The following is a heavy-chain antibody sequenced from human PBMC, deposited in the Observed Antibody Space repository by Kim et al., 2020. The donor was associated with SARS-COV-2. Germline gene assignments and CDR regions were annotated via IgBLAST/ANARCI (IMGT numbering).Heavy chain of an antibody. D-gene: IGHD1-26*01. CDR2: T. V-gene: IGHV3-74*01. CDR3: ARGILRTKGAFDI. Sequence: TNYADAWKGRFAISRDNAKNTLYLQMNSLRAEDTALYYCARGILRTKGAFDIWGQGAMVTVSS. J-gene: IGHJ3*02.